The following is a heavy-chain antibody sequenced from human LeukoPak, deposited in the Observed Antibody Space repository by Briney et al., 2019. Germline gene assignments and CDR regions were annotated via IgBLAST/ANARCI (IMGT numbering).Heavy chain of an antibody. V-gene: IGHV5-51*01. CDR2: IYPGDSDT. CDR1: GYSFTSYW. D-gene: IGHD3-3*01. Sequence: GESLTISCKGSGYSFTSYWIGWVRQMPGKGLGWVGIIYPGDSDTRYSPSFQGQVTISADKSISTAYLQWSSLKASDTAMYYCARQTIFASYYYGMDVWGQGTTVTVSS. CDR3: ARQTIFASYYYGMDV. J-gene: IGHJ6*02.